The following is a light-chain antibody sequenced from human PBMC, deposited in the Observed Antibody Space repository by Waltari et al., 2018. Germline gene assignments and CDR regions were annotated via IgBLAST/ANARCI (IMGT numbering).Light chain of an antibody. Sequence: QSALTQPASVSGSPGQSITISSTGATSDAGGYTSVPWYQQRPGKAPKLLIFDVSNRPSGVSNRFSGSKSGNTASLTISGLQAEDEAAYYCGSYTGSTTWVFGGGTKLTVL. CDR3: GSYTGSTTWV. J-gene: IGLJ3*02. CDR1: TSDAGGYTS. V-gene: IGLV2-14*01. CDR2: DVS.